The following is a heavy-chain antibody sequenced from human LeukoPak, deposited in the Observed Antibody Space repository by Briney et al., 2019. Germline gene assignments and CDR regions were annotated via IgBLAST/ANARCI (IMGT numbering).Heavy chain of an antibody. CDR3: ARDQGSGWFFDY. CDR1: GLTFSSYA. J-gene: IGHJ4*02. Sequence: GGSLRLSCAASGLTFSSYAMHWVRQAPGKGLEWVAVISYDGSNKYYADSVKGRFTISRDNSKNTLYLQMNSLRAEDTAVYYCARDQGSGWFFDYWGQGTLVTVSS. CDR2: ISYDGSNK. D-gene: IGHD6-19*01. V-gene: IGHV3-30-3*01.